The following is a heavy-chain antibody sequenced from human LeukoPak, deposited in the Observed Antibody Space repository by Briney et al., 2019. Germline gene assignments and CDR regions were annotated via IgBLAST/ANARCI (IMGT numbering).Heavy chain of an antibody. V-gene: IGHV1-2*02. CDR2: INPNSGGT. D-gene: IGHD1-26*01. Sequence: ASVKVSCKASGYTFTGYYMHWVRQAPGQGLEWMGWINPNSGGTNYAQKFQGRVTMTRDTSISTAYMELSRLTSDDTTAYYCARELGINAFDVWGQGTLVTVSS. J-gene: IGHJ3*01. CDR1: GYTFTGYY. CDR3: ARELGINAFDV.